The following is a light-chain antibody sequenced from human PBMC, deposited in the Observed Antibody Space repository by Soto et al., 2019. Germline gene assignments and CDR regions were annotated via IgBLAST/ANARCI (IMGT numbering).Light chain of an antibody. CDR3: QQYNNWPRT. CDR2: GAS. V-gene: IGKV3-15*01. Sequence: EIVMTQSPATLSLSPGETATLSCRASQSINSNLAWYQQKPGQAPRLLIYGASTRATGIPARFSGSGSGTDFTLTISSLQSEDFAVYSCQQYNNWPRTFGQGTKVDIK. J-gene: IGKJ1*01. CDR1: QSINSN.